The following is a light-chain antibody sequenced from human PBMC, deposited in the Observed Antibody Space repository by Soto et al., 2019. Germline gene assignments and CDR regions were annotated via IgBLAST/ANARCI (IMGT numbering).Light chain of an antibody. Sequence: EIVLTQSPGTLSLSPGERATLSCRASRRVSSYLAWYQQKAGQAPRLLIYDASNRAAGTPARFSGSGSGTDFTLTISSLQSEDFAVYYCQQYNNWPRTFGQGTKVDIK. V-gene: IGKV3-11*01. CDR3: QQYNNWPRT. J-gene: IGKJ1*01. CDR2: DAS. CDR1: RRVSSY.